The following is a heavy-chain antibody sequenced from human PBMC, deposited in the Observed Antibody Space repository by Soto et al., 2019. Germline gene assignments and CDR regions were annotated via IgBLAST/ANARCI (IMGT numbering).Heavy chain of an antibody. CDR1: GGSISSGGYY. V-gene: IGHV4-31*03. D-gene: IGHD3-16*02. Sequence: QVQLQESGPGLVKPSQTLSLTCTVSGGSISSGGYYWSWIRQHPGKGLEWIGYIYYSGSTYYNPSLKSRVTLSVDTSKNQFSLKLSSVTAPDTAVYYCASSFSVITFGGVIVKGAFDIWGQGTMVTVSS. J-gene: IGHJ3*02. CDR2: IYYSGST. CDR3: ASSFSVITFGGVIVKGAFDI.